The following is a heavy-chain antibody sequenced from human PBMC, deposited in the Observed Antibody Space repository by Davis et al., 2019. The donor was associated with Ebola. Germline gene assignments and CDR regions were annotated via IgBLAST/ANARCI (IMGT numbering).Heavy chain of an antibody. CDR3: ARVVDTWRVVDDY. CDR1: GYTFTSYY. V-gene: IGHV1-46*01. J-gene: IGHJ4*02. CDR2: INPSGGST. D-gene: IGHD2-15*01. Sequence: AASVKVSCKASGYTFTSYYMHWVRQAPGQGLEWMGIINPSGGSTSYAQKFQGRVTMTIDPSASTAYMELRSLRSDDTAVYYCARVVDTWRVVDDYWGQGTLVTVSS.